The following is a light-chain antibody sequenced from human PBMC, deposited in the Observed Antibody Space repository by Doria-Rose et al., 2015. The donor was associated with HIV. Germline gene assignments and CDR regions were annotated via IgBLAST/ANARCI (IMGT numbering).Light chain of an antibody. V-gene: IGKV3-20*01. CDR2: DGS. CDR3: HQYGTSWT. Sequence: TQSPGTLSLSPGEGATLSCRASQSFSSTYLAWYQQKPGQAPSLLIYDGSTRATGIPDRFSASGSGTDFTLTINRLKPEDFALYYCHQYGTSWTFGQGTKVGI. J-gene: IGKJ1*01. CDR1: QSFSSTY.